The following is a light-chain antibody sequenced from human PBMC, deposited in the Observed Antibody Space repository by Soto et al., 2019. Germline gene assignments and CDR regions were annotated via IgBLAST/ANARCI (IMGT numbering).Light chain of an antibody. V-gene: IGKV3-20*01. Sequence: EIVLTQSPGTLSLSPGERATLSCRASQSVSSSYLAWYQQKPGQAPRLLIYGASSRATGIPDWFSGSGSGTGFTLTISRLEPEDFAVYYCQQYGSSPPPFGQGTRLEIK. CDR1: QSVSSSY. J-gene: IGKJ5*01. CDR2: GAS. CDR3: QQYGSSPPP.